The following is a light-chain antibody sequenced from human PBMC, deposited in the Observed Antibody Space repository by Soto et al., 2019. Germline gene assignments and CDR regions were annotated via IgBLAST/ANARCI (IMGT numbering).Light chain of an antibody. CDR2: GAS. Sequence: PGERVTLSCRASQSVSSSYLAWYHQKPGQAPRLLIYGASSRATGIPARFSGSGSGTDFTLTISSLEPEDFAVYYCQQRSNWPITFGQGTRLEIK. J-gene: IGKJ5*01. CDR3: QQRSNWPIT. CDR1: QSVSSSY. V-gene: IGKV3D-20*02.